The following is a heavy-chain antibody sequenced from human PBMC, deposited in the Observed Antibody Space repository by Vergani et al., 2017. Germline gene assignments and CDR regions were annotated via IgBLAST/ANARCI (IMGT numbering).Heavy chain of an antibody. D-gene: IGHD3-22*01. V-gene: IGHV3-21*01. Sequence: EVQLVESGGGLVKPGGSLRLSCAASGFTFSSYSMTWVRQAPGKGREWVSSISSSSSYIYYADSVKGRFTISRDNAKTSLYLQMNSLRAEDTAVYYWARDASRNYYDSSGYPGYFDYWGQGTLVTVSS. CDR1: GFTFSSYS. J-gene: IGHJ4*02. CDR2: ISSSSSYI. CDR3: ARDASRNYYDSSGYPGYFDY.